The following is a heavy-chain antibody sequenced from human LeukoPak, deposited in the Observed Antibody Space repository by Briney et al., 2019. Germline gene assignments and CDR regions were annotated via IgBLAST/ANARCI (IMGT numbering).Heavy chain of an antibody. D-gene: IGHD3-10*01. CDR2: ISGSGGTT. Sequence: GGSLRLSCAASGFTFSSYGMSWVRQAPGKGLEWVSAISGSGGTTYYADSVKGRFTISRDNSKNTLYLQMNSLRAEDTAVYYCAEGGLSYYYGSGSSYYYYYYYMDVWGKGTTVTISS. V-gene: IGHV3-23*01. CDR3: AEGGLSYYYGSGSSYYYYYYYMDV. CDR1: GFTFSSYG. J-gene: IGHJ6*03.